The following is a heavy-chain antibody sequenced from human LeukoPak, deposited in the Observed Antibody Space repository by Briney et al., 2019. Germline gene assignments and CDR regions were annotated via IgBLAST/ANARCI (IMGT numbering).Heavy chain of an antibody. CDR3: ARDCSSTSCYAEVDY. D-gene: IGHD2-2*01. J-gene: IGHJ4*02. CDR2: IYYSGST. CDR1: GGSISSYY. V-gene: IGHV4-59*12. Sequence: SETLSLTCTVSGGSISSYYWSWIRQPPGKGLEWIGYIYYSGSTNYNPSLKSRVTISVDTSKNQFSLKLSSVTAADTAVYYCARDCSSTSCYAEVDYWGQGTLVTVSS.